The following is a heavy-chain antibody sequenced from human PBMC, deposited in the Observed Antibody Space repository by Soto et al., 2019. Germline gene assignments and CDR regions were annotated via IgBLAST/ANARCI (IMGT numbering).Heavy chain of an antibody. Sequence: PGGSLRLSCAASGFTFSSYAMSRVRQAPGKGLEWVSAISGSGGSTYYADSVKGRFTISRDNSKNTLYLQMNSLRAEDTAVYYCAKDLAERWLQSFPYFDYWGQGTLVTVSS. D-gene: IGHD5-12*01. J-gene: IGHJ4*02. CDR1: GFTFSSYA. V-gene: IGHV3-23*01. CDR3: AKDLAERWLQSFPYFDY. CDR2: ISGSGGST.